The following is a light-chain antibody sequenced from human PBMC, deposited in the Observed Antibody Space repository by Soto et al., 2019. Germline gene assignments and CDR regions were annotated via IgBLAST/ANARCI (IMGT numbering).Light chain of an antibody. J-gene: IGKJ1*01. V-gene: IGKV1-5*01. CDR1: QSISSW. Sequence: VGDRGKIRCRASQSISSWLAWYQQKPGKAPKLLIYDASSLESGVPSRFSGSGSVTEFTLTIISLQPDDFATYYCQQYNSYWTFGQGTKVDIK. CDR3: QQYNSYWT. CDR2: DAS.